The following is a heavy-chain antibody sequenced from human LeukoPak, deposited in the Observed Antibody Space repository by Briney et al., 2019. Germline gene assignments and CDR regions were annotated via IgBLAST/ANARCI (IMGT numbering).Heavy chain of an antibody. CDR3: AKGDYYDLDY. V-gene: IGHV3-74*01. D-gene: IGHD3-22*01. CDR2: KSGDGTIT. CDR1: GFTLSKYW. J-gene: IGHJ4*02. Sequence: GGSLRLSCVVSGFTLSKYWMHWVRQAPGKGLVWVSRKSGDGTITTYADDVKGRFTMSRDDAKNTVYLEMSSLRAEDTAVYYCAKGDYYDLDYWGQGTLVTVSS.